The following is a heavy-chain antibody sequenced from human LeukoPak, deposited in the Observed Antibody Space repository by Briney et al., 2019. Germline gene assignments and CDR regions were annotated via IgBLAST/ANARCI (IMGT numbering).Heavy chain of an antibody. Sequence: GGSLRLSCAASGFTFDDYAMHWVRQAPGKGLEWVSGISWNSGSIGYADSVKGRFTISRDNAKNSLYLQMNSLRAEDMALYYCAKSTFRHDFWSGITHWGQGTLVTVSS. CDR1: GFTFDDYA. D-gene: IGHD3-3*01. V-gene: IGHV3-9*03. CDR2: ISWNSGSI. J-gene: IGHJ4*02. CDR3: AKSTFRHDFWSGITH.